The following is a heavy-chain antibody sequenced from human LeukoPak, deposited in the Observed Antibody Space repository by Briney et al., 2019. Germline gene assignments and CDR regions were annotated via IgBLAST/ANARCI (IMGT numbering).Heavy chain of an antibody. CDR1: GFIFSSYG. CDR3: AKVGYSSGWWGAFDY. V-gene: IGHV3-30*18. J-gene: IGHJ4*02. D-gene: IGHD6-19*01. Sequence: GGSLRLSCAASGFIFSSYGMHWVRQAPGKGLEWVAVISYDESNKYYAASVKGRFTISRDTSNNTLYPQMNSLRAEDTAMYYCAKVGYSSGWWGAFDYWGQGTLVTVSS. CDR2: ISYDESNK.